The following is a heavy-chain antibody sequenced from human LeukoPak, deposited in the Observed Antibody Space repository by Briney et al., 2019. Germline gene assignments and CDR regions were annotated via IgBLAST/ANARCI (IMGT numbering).Heavy chain of an antibody. J-gene: IGHJ6*04. CDR3: AELGITMIGGV. CDR2: INWNGGST. Sequence: SGGSLRLSCTASGFTFDDYGMSWVRQARGKGLEWVSGINWNGGSTGYADSVKGRFTISRDNAKNSLYLQMKSLRAEDTAVYYCAELGITMIGGVWGKGTTVTISS. D-gene: IGHD3-10*02. V-gene: IGHV3-20*04. CDR1: GFTFDDYG.